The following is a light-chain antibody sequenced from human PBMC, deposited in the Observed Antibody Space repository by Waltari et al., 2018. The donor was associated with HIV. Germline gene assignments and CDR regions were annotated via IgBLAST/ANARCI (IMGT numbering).Light chain of an antibody. Sequence: QSVLTQPPSVSGAPGQRVTISCTGSSSTIGAGYDVHWYQQLPGTTPKLLIYGNSNRPSGVPDRFSGSKSGTSASLAITGLLAEDESDYYCQSYDISLSVWVFGGGTKLTVL. CDR3: QSYDISLSVWV. J-gene: IGLJ3*02. V-gene: IGLV1-40*01. CDR2: GNS. CDR1: SSTIGAGYD.